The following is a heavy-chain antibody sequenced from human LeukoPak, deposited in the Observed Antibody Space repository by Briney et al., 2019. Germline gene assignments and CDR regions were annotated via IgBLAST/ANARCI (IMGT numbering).Heavy chain of an antibody. J-gene: IGHJ6*02. CDR3: ARASGSGRGYYYGMDV. Sequence: PSETLSLTCAVYGGSFSGYYWSWIRQPPGKGLEWIGEINHSGSTNYNPSLKSRVTISVDTSKNQFSLKLSSVTAADTAVYYCARASGSGRGYYYGMDVWGQGTTVTVSS. CDR2: INHSGST. D-gene: IGHD3-10*01. V-gene: IGHV4-34*01. CDR1: GGSFSGYY.